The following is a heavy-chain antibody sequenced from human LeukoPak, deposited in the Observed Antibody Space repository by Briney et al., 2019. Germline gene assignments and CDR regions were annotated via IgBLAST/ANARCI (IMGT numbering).Heavy chain of an antibody. CDR1: GYSFTSCW. CDR2: IDPSDSYT. CDR3: ARQRPDGRPVAESFDY. J-gene: IGHJ4*02. Sequence: GESLKISCKGSGYSFTSCWISWVRQMPGKGLEWMGRIDPSDSYTNYSPSFQGHVTISADKSISTAYLQWSSLQASDTAMYYCARQRPDGRPVAESFDYWGQGTLVTVSS. V-gene: IGHV5-10-1*01. D-gene: IGHD6-19*01.